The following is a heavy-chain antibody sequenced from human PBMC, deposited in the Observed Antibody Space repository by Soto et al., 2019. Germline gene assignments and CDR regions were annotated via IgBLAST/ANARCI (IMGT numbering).Heavy chain of an antibody. D-gene: IGHD2-2*01. V-gene: IGHV1-8*01. Sequence: QVQLVQSGAEVKKPGASVKVSCKASGYTFTSYDINWVRQATGQGLEWMGWMNPNSGNTGYAQKFQGRVTMTRNTSTSTAYMELSSLRSEDTAVYYCATNPGNIVVVPEKDAFDIWGQGTMVTVSS. CDR2: MNPNSGNT. CDR3: ATNPGNIVVVPEKDAFDI. CDR1: GYTFTSYD. J-gene: IGHJ3*02.